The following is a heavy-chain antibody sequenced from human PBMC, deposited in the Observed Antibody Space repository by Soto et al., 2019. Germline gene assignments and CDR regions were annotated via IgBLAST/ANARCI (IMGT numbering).Heavy chain of an antibody. V-gene: IGHV1-69*01. D-gene: IGHD5-18*01. Sequence: VQLVQSGAEVKKPGSSVKVSCKASGGTFSSYAISWVRQAPGQGLEWMGGIIPIFGTANYAQKFQGRVTITADESTRTAYMERRSLRSEDPAVYYWARVTGYSYALAWGDWGQGTLVTVS. CDR2: IIPIFGTA. CDR3: ARVTGYSYALAWGD. J-gene: IGHJ4*02. CDR1: GGTFSSYA.